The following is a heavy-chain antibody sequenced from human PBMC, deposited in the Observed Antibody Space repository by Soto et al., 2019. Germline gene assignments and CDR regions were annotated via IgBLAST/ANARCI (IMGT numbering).Heavy chain of an antibody. CDR2: IKSKTDGGTT. CDR3: TTELPRTIRGYYFDY. J-gene: IGHJ4*02. CDR1: GFTFSNAW. Sequence: GGSLRLSCAASGFTFSNAWMSWVRQAPGKGLEWVGRIKSKTDGGTTDYAAPVKGRFTISRDDSKNTLYLQMNSLKTEDTAVYYCTTELPRTIRGYYFDYWGQGTLVTVSS. D-gene: IGHD2-21*01. V-gene: IGHV3-15*01.